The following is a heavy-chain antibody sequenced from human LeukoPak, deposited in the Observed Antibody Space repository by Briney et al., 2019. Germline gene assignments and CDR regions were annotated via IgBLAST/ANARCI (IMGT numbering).Heavy chain of an antibody. Sequence: GGSLRLSCAASGFTFYDYTLHWVRQAPGKTLEWVSLINWHGTAYYADSVKDRFTIPKDNSKNSLFLQMDTLRTEDTAFYYCVKDLNYESSGHVLEYWGQGTLVTVSS. CDR3: VKDLNYESSGHVLEY. CDR1: GFTFYDYT. V-gene: IGHV3-43*01. J-gene: IGHJ4*02. CDR2: INWHGTA. D-gene: IGHD3-22*01.